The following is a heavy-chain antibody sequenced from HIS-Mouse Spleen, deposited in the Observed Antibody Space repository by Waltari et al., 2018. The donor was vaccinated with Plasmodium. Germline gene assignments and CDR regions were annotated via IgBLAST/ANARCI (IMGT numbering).Heavy chain of an antibody. D-gene: IGHD3-10*01. J-gene: IGHJ4*02. V-gene: IGHV3-30-3*01. CDR2: ISNDGSNK. Sequence: QVQLVESGGGVVQPGRSLRLSCAASGFTFSSYAMHWVRQAPGKGLEWVAVISNDGSNKYYADSVKGRFTISRDNSKNTLYLQMNSLRAEDTAVYYCAREAGSGGLYYFDYWGQGTLVTVSS. CDR1: GFTFSSYA. CDR3: AREAGSGGLYYFDY.